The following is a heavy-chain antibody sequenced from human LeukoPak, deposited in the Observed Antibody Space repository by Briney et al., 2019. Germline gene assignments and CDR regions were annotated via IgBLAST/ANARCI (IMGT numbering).Heavy chain of an antibody. D-gene: IGHD3-3*01. CDR2: INQDGSEK. CDR3: ARDRITDFWSGYYTNYFDY. Sequence: PGGSLRLSRAASGFTFTTNWMTWVRQAPGKGLEWVATINQDGSEKYYVDSVKGRFTISRDNAKNSLFLQMNSLRAEDTAVYYCARDRITDFWSGYYTNYFDYWGQGTLVTVSS. J-gene: IGHJ4*02. CDR1: GFTFTTNW. V-gene: IGHV3-7*01.